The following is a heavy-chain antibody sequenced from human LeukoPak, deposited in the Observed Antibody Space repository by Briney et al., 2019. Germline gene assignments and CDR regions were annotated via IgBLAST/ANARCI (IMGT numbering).Heavy chain of an antibody. CDR3: AGVITDYFDY. Sequence: PGGSLRLSCAASGFTLSDYYMSWISQAPGKGLKWVSYISGSSGYTNYADSVKGRFTISRDNAKNSLYLQMNSLRAEDTAVYYCAGVITDYFDYCGQGTLVTVSS. CDR1: GFTLSDYY. CDR2: ISGSSGYT. J-gene: IGHJ4*02. V-gene: IGHV3-11*06. D-gene: IGHD2-21*01.